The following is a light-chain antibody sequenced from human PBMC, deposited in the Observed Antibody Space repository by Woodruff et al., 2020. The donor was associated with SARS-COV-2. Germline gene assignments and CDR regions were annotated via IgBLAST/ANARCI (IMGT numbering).Light chain of an antibody. Sequence: IYSASNLQSGVPSRFSGSGSGTDFTLTIGSLQPEDVATYYGQRTYNAPPDTFGQGTKLEIK. V-gene: IGKV1-27*01. CDR2: SAS. CDR3: QRTYNAPPDT. J-gene: IGKJ2*01.